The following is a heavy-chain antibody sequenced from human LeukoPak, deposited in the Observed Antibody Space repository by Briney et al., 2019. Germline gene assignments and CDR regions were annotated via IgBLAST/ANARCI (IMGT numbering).Heavy chain of an antibody. D-gene: IGHD3-16*01. CDR2: IYYSGST. Sequence: PSETLSLTCTVSGGSISSSSYYWGWIRQPPGKGLEWIGSIYYSGSTYYNPSLKSRVTISVDTSKNQFPLKLSSVTAADAAVYYCARSPPYYDYVWANWGQGTLVTVSS. CDR3: ARSPPYYDYVWAN. J-gene: IGHJ4*02. V-gene: IGHV4-39*06. CDR1: GGSISSSSYY.